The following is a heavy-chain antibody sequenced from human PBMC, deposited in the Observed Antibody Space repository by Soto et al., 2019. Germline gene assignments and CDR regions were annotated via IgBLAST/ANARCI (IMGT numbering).Heavy chain of an antibody. D-gene: IGHD3-22*01. J-gene: IGHJ6*02. Sequence: QVQLVQSGAEVKKPGSSVKVSCKASGGTFSSYAISWVRQAPGQGLEWMGGIIPIFGTANYAQKFQGRVTITADESTSTDYMELSSLRSEDTAVYYCARTLWLEDRVALYYYYGMDVWGQGTTVTVSS. CDR1: GGTFSSYA. V-gene: IGHV1-69*01. CDR2: IIPIFGTA. CDR3: ARTLWLEDRVALYYYYGMDV.